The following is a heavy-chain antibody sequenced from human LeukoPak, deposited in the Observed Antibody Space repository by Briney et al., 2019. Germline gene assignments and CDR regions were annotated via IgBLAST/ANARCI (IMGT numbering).Heavy chain of an antibody. D-gene: IGHD6-19*01. CDR3: AKEGRYSSGWYYFDY. CDR2: ISGCGGST. J-gene: IGHJ4*02. V-gene: IGHV3-23*01. Sequence: GGSLRLSCAASGFTFSSYAMSWVRQAPGEGLEEVSAISGCGGSTYYADSVKGRFTISRDNSKNTLYLQMNSLRAEDTAVYYCAKEGRYSSGWYYFDYWGQGTLVTVSS. CDR1: GFTFSSYA.